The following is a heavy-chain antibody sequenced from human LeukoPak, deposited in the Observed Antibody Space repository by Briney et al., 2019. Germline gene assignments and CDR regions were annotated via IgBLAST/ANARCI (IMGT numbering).Heavy chain of an antibody. Sequence: SETLSLTCAVYGGSFSGYYWSWIGQPPGKGLEWIGEINHSGSTNYNPSLKSRVTISVDTSKNQFSLKLSSVTAADTAVYYCARPLSCGGSMDLWGQGTTVTVSS. J-gene: IGHJ6*02. CDR3: ARPLSCGGSMDL. V-gene: IGHV4-34*01. D-gene: IGHD2-15*01. CDR2: INHSGST. CDR1: GGSFSGYY.